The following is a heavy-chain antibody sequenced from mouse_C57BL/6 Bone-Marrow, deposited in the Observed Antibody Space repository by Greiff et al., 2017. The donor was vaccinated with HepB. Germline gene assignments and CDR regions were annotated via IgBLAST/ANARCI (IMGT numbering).Heavy chain of an antibody. Sequence: VQLQQSGAELVKPGASVKLSCKASGYTFTSYWMQWVKQRPGQGLEWIGEIDPSDSYTNYNQKFKGKATLTVDTSSSTAYMQLSSLTSEDSAVYYCAREGITTNYWGQGTTLTVSS. CDR3: AREGITTNY. V-gene: IGHV1-50*01. J-gene: IGHJ2*01. CDR1: GYTFTSYW. CDR2: IDPSDSYT. D-gene: IGHD1-1*01.